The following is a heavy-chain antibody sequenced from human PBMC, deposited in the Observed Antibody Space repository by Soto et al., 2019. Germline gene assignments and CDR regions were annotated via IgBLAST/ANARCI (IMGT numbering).Heavy chain of an antibody. Sequence: PGGSLRLSCAASGFTFSSYSMNWVRQAPGKGLEWISYISSGTVSIYYSDSVKGRFTISRDNAKNSLYLQMDSLRDEDTAVYYCVTVGLPQKDSVSHNWLDPWGQGTLVTVSS. J-gene: IGHJ5*02. D-gene: IGHD1-26*01. CDR1: GFTFSSYS. CDR2: ISSGTVSI. V-gene: IGHV3-48*02. CDR3: VTVGLPQKDSVSHNWLDP.